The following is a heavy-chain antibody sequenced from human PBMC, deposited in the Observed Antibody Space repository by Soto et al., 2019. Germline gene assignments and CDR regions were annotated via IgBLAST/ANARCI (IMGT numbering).Heavy chain of an antibody. Sequence: QVQPVQSGAEVKKPRASVKVSCKASGYTVTGYYRHWVQQAPGQVLDWMGLINPKSGGTNDAQKLQGWVTTTRDTYISTDYMELSRRRSDDTAVYYCTRAYCSSTSCFPFDFWCQGTLVTVSS. D-gene: IGHD2-2*01. V-gene: IGHV1-2*04. J-gene: IGHJ4*02. CDR2: INPKSGGT. CDR1: GYTVTGYY. CDR3: TRAYCSSTSCFPFDF.